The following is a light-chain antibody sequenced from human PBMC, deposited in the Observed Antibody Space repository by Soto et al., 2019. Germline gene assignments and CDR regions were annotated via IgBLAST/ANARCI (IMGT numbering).Light chain of an antibody. Sequence: DIQMTQSPSSLSASVGDRVTITCRASQSISSYLNWYQQKPGKAPKLLIYAASSLQSGVSSRFSGSGSGTDFTLTISSLQPEDFATYYCQQSYSTWYTFGQGTKVDIK. CDR3: QQSYSTWYT. J-gene: IGKJ2*01. V-gene: IGKV1-39*01. CDR1: QSISSY. CDR2: AAS.